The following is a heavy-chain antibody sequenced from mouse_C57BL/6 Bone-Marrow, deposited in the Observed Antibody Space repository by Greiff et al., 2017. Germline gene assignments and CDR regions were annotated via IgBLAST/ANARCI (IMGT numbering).Heavy chain of an antibody. CDR3: ASYRGSGYSWFAY. J-gene: IGHJ3*01. Sequence: QVQLQQSGPELVKPGASVKISCKASGYAFSSSWMNWVKQRPGKGLEWIGRIYPGDGDTNYNGKFKGKATLTADKSSSTAYMQLSSLTSEDSAVSFCASYRGSGYSWFAYWGQGTLVTVSA. CDR1: GYAFSSSW. V-gene: IGHV1-82*01. CDR2: IYPGDGDT. D-gene: IGHD1-1*01.